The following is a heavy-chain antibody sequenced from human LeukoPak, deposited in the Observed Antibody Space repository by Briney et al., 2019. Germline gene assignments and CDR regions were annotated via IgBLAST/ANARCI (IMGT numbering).Heavy chain of an antibody. CDR3: ARGVGGYCSGGSCYSEPNWFDP. J-gene: IGHJ5*02. CDR1: GYSISSGYY. Sequence: PSETLSLTCTVSGYSISSGYYWGWIRQPPGKGLEWIGSIYHSGSTYYNPSLKSRVTISVDTSKNQFSLKLSSVTAADTAVYYCARGVGGYCSGGSCYSEPNWFDPWGQGTLVTVSS. D-gene: IGHD2-15*01. CDR2: IYHSGST. V-gene: IGHV4-38-2*02.